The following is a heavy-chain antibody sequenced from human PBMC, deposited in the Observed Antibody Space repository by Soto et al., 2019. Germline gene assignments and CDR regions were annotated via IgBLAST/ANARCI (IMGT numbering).Heavy chain of an antibody. CDR2: INWNGGST. V-gene: IGHV3-20*04. J-gene: IGHJ4*02. Sequence: GGSLRLSCAASGFTFDDYGMSWVRQAPGKGLEWVSNINWNGGSTGYADSVKGRFTISRDNAKNSLYLQMNSLRAEDTALYYCARGRVVGAILPFDYWGQGTLVTVSS. CDR1: GFTFDDYG. CDR3: ARGRVVGAILPFDY. D-gene: IGHD1-26*01.